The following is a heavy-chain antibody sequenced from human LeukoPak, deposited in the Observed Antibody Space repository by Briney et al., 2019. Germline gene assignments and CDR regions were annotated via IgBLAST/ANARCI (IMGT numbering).Heavy chain of an antibody. CDR2: INEDGSKK. CDR1: GFAFSDYW. D-gene: IGHD6-19*01. Sequence: PGGSLRLSCAASGFAFSDYWMSWVRQAPGKGLEWVANINEDGSKKHYLDSVKGRFTISRDNAKNSLYLQMNSLRAEDTAVYYCARDSGWYRGYYYYGMDVWGQGTTVTVSS. CDR3: ARDSGWYRGYYYYGMDV. V-gene: IGHV3-7*03. J-gene: IGHJ6*02.